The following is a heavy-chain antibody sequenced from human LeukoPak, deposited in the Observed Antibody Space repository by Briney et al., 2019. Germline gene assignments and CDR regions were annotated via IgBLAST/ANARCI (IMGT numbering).Heavy chain of an antibody. CDR3: ARDYYDSSGYYNEGYMDV. J-gene: IGHJ6*03. V-gene: IGHV3-11*01. CDR2: ISSSGSTI. Sequence: GGSLRLSCAASGFTFSDYYMSWIRQAPGKGLEWVSYISSSGSTIYYADSVKGRFTISRDNAKNSLYLQMNSLRAEDTAVYYCARDYYDSSGYYNEGYMDVWGKGTTVTVCS. D-gene: IGHD3-22*01. CDR1: GFTFSDYY.